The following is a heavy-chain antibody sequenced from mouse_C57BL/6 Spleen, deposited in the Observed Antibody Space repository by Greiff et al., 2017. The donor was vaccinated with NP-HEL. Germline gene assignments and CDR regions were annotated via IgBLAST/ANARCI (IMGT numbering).Heavy chain of an antibody. CDR2: IYPGDGDT. CDR3: ARGGGDYYAMDY. Sequence: VKLQESGAELVKPGASVKISCTASGYAFSSYWMTWVRQRPGKGLEWIGQIYPGDGDTNYNGKLKGKATLTADKSSSTTYMQLSRLISEDSAVDVCARGGGDYYAMDYWGQGTSVTVSS. V-gene: IGHV1-80*01. CDR1: GYAFSSYW. J-gene: IGHJ4*01.